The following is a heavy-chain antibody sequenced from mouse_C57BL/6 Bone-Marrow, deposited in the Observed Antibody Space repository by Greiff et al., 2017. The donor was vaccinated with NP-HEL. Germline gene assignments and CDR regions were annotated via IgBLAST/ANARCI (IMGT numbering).Heavy chain of an antibody. D-gene: IGHD1-1*01. J-gene: IGHJ3*01. CDR3: ARSHGSRSWFAY. CDR1: GYTFTSYW. CDR2: IDPSDSYT. Sequence: QVQLQQSGAELVMPGASVKLSCKASGYTFTSYWMHWVKQRPGQGLEWIGEIDPSDSYTNYNQKFKGKSTLTVDKSSSTAYMQLSSLTSEDSAVYYCARSHGSRSWFAYWGQETLVTVSA. V-gene: IGHV1-69*01.